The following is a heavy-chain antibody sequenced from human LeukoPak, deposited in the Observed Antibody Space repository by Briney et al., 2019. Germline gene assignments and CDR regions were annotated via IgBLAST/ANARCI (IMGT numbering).Heavy chain of an antibody. CDR2: FYYTGST. V-gene: IGHV4-61*01. CDR1: GGSVIGGSYY. J-gene: IGHJ4*02. Sequence: SETLSLTCTVSGGSVIGGSYYWSWIRQPPGKGLEWTGYFYYTGSTNYNPSLKSRVTISVDTSKNQFSLKLSSVTAADTAVYYCARQSGSYSSRFCDYWGQGTLVTVSS. CDR3: ARQSGSYSSRFCDY. D-gene: IGHD1-26*01.